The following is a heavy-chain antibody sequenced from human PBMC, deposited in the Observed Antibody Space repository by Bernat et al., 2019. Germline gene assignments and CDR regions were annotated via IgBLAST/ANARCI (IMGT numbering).Heavy chain of an antibody. V-gene: IGHV3-33*01. CDR1: GFTFSSYG. CDR3: ARDLAAAGGLDY. CDR2: IWYDGSNK. J-gene: IGHJ4*02. D-gene: IGHD6-13*01. Sequence: QVQLVESGGGVVQPGRSLRLSCAASGFTFSSYGMHWVRQAPGKGLEWVAVIWYDGSNKYYADSVKGRFTISRDNSKNMLYLQMNSLRAEDTAFYYCARDLAAAGGLDYWGQGTLVTVSS.